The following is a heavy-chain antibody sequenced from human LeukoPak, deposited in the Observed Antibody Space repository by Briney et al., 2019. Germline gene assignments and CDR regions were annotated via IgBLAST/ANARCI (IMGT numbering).Heavy chain of an antibody. V-gene: IGHV1-69*04. Sequence: SVKVSCKASGGTFSNYAISWVRQAPGQGLEWMGRIIPILGIANYAQKFQGRVTITADKSTSTAYMELSSLRSEDTAVYYCALHYFNGEGWFDPWGQGTLVTVSS. D-gene: IGHD2/OR15-2a*01. CDR3: ALHYFNGEGWFDP. CDR2: IIPILGIA. CDR1: GGTFSNYA. J-gene: IGHJ5*02.